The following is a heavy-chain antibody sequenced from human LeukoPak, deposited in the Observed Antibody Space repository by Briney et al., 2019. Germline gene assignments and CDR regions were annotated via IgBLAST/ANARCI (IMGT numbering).Heavy chain of an antibody. V-gene: IGHV1-18*01. Sequence: GASVKVSCKASGYTFTSYGISWVRQAPGQGLEWMGWISAYNGDTNYAQKLQGRVTMTTDTSTSTAYMELRSLRSDDTAVYYCARGTYYYGSGSYFTFYYLDYWGQGTLVTVSS. CDR2: ISAYNGDT. CDR1: GYTFTSYG. D-gene: IGHD3-10*01. J-gene: IGHJ4*02. CDR3: ARGTYYYGSGSYFTFYYLDY.